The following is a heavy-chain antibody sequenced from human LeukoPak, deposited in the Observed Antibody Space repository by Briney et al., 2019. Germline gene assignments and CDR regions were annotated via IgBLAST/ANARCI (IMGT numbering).Heavy chain of an antibody. CDR2: MNPNSGNT. CDR3: ARGLRSFGELFYYYYYMDV. Sequence: ASVKVSCKASGYTFTSYDINWVRQATGQGLEWMGWMNPNSGNTGYAQKLQGRVTMTRNTSISTAYMELSSLRSEDTAVYYCARGLRSFGELFYYYYYMDVWGKGTTVTVSS. J-gene: IGHJ6*03. CDR1: GYTFTSYD. V-gene: IGHV1-8*01. D-gene: IGHD3-10*01.